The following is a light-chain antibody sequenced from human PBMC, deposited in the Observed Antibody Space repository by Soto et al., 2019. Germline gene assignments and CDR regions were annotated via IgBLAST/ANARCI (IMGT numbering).Light chain of an antibody. V-gene: IGLV2-14*01. CDR3: SSYISSDSPHVI. CDR2: DVR. Sequence: QSALTQPASVSGSPGQSITISCTGTTSDIGGYEYVSWYQHHPGTAPKLMIYDVRRRPSGVSHRFSGSKSGNTASLTISGLQAADEAEYYCSSYISSDSPHVIFGGGTQLTVL. J-gene: IGLJ2*01. CDR1: TSDIGGYEY.